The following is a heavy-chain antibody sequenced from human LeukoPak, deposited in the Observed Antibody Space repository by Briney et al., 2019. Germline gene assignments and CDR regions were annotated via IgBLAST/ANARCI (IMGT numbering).Heavy chain of an antibody. CDR2: ISSNGFST. CDR1: GFTFSSYA. V-gene: IGHV3-64*04. CDR3: ARGDSGKWNYKRGFDY. J-gene: IGHJ4*02. Sequence: GGSLRLSCSASGFTFSSYAMHWVRQAPGKGLEYVSTISSNGFSTYYADSVKGRFTISRDNSKNTLYLQMNSLRAEDTAVYYCARGDSGKWNYKRGFDYWGQGTLVTVSS. D-gene: IGHD1-26*01.